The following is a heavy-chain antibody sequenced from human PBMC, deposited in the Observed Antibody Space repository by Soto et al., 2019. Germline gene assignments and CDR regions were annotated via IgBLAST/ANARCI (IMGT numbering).Heavy chain of an antibody. CDR2: IDPSDSYT. D-gene: IGHD3-22*01. CDR1: GYSFTSYW. Sequence: PGESLKISCQGSGYSFTSYWISWVRQMPGKGLEWMGRIDPSDSYTNYSPSFQGHVTISADKSISTAYLQWSSLKASDTAMYYCARHQYDSSPEEAFDIWGQGTMVTVSS. V-gene: IGHV5-10-1*01. J-gene: IGHJ3*02. CDR3: ARHQYDSSPEEAFDI.